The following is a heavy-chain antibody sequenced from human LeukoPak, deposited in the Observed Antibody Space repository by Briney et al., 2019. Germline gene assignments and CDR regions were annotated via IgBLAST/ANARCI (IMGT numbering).Heavy chain of an antibody. D-gene: IGHD6-13*01. Sequence: GGSLRLSCAASGFTFSSYAMSWVRQAPGKGLEWVSAINGGGTTTSYADSVKGRLPISRDNPKNTLYLQINSLGAEDTAVYYCARGVAVSSRIAAVWGQGTLLSVS. CDR3: ARGVAVSSRIAAV. V-gene: IGHV3-23*01. CDR2: INGGGTTT. CDR1: GFTFSSYA. J-gene: IGHJ1*01.